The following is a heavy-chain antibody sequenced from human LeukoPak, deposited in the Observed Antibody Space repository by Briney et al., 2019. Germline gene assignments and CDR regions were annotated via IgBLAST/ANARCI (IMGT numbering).Heavy chain of an antibody. J-gene: IGHJ4*02. V-gene: IGHV3-72*01. CDR3: ARSGSSGSQDY. D-gene: IGHD1-26*01. CDR2: IRNKANHYTT. Sequence: PGGSLRLSCAASGFSFSDYYMDWVRQAPGKGLEWVGRIRNKANHYTTEYAASAKGRFSISRDESKNSLYLQVNSLKTEDTAVYYCARSGSSGSQDYWGQGTLVTVSS. CDR1: GFSFSDYY.